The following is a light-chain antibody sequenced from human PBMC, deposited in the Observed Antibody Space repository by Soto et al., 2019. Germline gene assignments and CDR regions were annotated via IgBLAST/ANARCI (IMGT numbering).Light chain of an antibody. Sequence: EVVLTQSPVTLSLSPGERATLSCRASQSFRGLLAWYQQKPGQAPRLLIYDAYNRATGIPPRFSGSGSGTDFTLTISSLEPEDFAVYYCQQRSNWPPLVTFGQGTRREIK. J-gene: IGKJ5*01. V-gene: IGKV3-11*01. CDR1: QSFRGL. CDR3: QQRSNWPPLVT. CDR2: DAY.